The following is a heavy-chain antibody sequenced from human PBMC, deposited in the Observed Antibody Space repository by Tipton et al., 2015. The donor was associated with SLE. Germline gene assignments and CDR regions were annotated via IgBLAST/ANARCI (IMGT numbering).Heavy chain of an antibody. V-gene: IGHV4-39*01. Sequence: TLSLTCTVSGGSISETIYYWGWIRQPPGKGLEWIGEITHSGSTNYNPPLRSRVTISVDTSKNQLSLKLNSVTAADTAVYYCARHRMMDSSSWAYYFDYWGQGTLVTVSS. CDR3: ARHRMMDSSSWAYYFDY. J-gene: IGHJ4*02. CDR2: ITHSGST. D-gene: IGHD6-13*01. CDR1: GGSISETIYY.